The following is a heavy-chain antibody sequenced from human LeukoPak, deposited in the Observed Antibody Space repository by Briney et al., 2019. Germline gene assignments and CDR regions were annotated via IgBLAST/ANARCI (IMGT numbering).Heavy chain of an antibody. Sequence: SQTLSLTCAISGDSVSRKSAAWNWIRQSPSRGLEWLGRTYYRSKWYNDYAESVKSRITINPDTSKNQFSLQVNSVTPEDTAVYHCARSGNNCFDYWGQGTLVTVSS. D-gene: IGHD1/OR15-1a*01. V-gene: IGHV6-1*01. CDR2: TYYRSKWYN. CDR1: GDSVSRKSAA. J-gene: IGHJ4*02. CDR3: ARSGNNCFDY.